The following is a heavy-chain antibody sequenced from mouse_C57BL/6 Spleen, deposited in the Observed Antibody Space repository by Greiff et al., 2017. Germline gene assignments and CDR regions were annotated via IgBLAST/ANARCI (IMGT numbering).Heavy chain of an antibody. CDR3: ARGGLRRDGYYAMDY. CDR2: INPSTGGT. V-gene: IGHV1-42*01. J-gene: IGHJ4*01. D-gene: IGHD2-4*01. CDR1: GYSFTGYY. Sequence: VQLQQSGPELVKPGASVKISCKASGYSFTGYYMNWVKQSPEKGLEWIGEINPSTGGTTYNQKFKAKATLTVDKSSSTAYMQLKSLTSEDSAVYYCARGGLRRDGYYAMDYWGQGTSVTVSS.